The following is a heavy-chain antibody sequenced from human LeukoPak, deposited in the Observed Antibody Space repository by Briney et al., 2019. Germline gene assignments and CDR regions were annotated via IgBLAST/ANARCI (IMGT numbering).Heavy chain of an antibody. CDR1: GGSISSYY. CDR2: IYYSGST. V-gene: IGHV4-59*01. D-gene: IGHD3-10*01. J-gene: IGHJ4*02. Sequence: NPSETLSLTCTVSGGSISSYYWSWIRQPPGKGLEWIGYIYYSGSTNYNPSLKSRVTISVDTSKNQLSLKLSSVTAADTAVYYCARDKGMYYYGSGSYSRSYYFDYWGQGTLVTVSS. CDR3: ARDKGMYYYGSGSYSRSYYFDY.